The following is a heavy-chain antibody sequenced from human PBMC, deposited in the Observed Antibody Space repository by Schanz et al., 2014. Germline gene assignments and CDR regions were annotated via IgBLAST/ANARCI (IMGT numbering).Heavy chain of an antibody. Sequence: EVQLVESGGGLVKPGGSLRLSCAASGIDFSSYWMHWVRQAPGKGLVWVSRINSDGSTTIYADSVKGRFTISRDNAKNTLYLQMNSLRAEDTAVYYCARPLGPNYYYYGLDVWGQGTTVTVSS. CDR2: INSDGSTT. CDR3: ARPLGPNYYYYGLDV. J-gene: IGHJ6*02. V-gene: IGHV3-74*01. CDR1: GIDFSSYW.